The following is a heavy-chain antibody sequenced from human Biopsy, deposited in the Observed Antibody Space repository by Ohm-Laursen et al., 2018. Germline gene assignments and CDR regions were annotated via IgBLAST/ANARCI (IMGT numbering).Heavy chain of an antibody. CDR3: ARDYDTRGYYYVS. V-gene: IGHV4-59*08. Sequence: SETLSLTCTVSGDSVTKYYWSWIRQPPGKGLEWIGHIYYSVMTNYNPSLQSRVSISVDTSRNQVSLTLNSVTAADTAVYYCARDYDTRGYYYVSWGQGTLVTVSS. CDR1: GDSVTKYY. CDR2: IYYSVMT. J-gene: IGHJ5*02. D-gene: IGHD3-22*01.